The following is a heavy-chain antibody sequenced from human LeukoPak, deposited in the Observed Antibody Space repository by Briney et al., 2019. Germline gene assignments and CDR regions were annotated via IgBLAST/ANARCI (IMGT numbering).Heavy chain of an antibody. J-gene: IGHJ2*01. CDR3: AREVWYYYDSNGHDSGYWYFDL. CDR2: IGNAYDT. Sequence: GGSLRLSCAASGFTFSSYDMHWVRQATGKGLEWVSGIGNAYDTYYAGSVKGRFTISRENAENSLYLHMNSLRDGDTAVYYCAREVWYYYDSNGHDSGYWYFDLWGRGTLVTVSS. D-gene: IGHD3-22*01. CDR1: GFTFSSYD. V-gene: IGHV3-13*01.